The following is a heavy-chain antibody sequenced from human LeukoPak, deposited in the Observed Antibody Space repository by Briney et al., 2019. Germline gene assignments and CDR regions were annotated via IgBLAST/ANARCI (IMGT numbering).Heavy chain of an antibody. Sequence: PGGSLRLSCAASGFTVSSNYMSWVRQAPGKGLEWVSVIYSGGSIYYADYVQGRFTISRDNSKNRLYLQMNSLRAEDTAGYYCAGDIKIVGARAPDTFDIWGQGTMVTVSS. D-gene: IGHD1-26*01. CDR3: AGDIKIVGARAPDTFDI. CDR1: GFTVSSNY. V-gene: IGHV3-66*01. J-gene: IGHJ3*02. CDR2: IYSGGSI.